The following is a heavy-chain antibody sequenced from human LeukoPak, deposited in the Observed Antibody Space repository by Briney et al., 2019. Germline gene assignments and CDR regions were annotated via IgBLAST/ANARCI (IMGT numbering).Heavy chain of an antibody. CDR2: INHSGST. Sequence: PSETLSLTCAVYGGSFSGYYWSWIRQPPGKGREWIGEINHSGSTNYNPSLKRRVTISVDTSKNQFSLKLSSVTAAATAVYSCASAYGSGSSIYYFDYWGQGTLVTVSS. D-gene: IGHD3-10*01. CDR1: GGSFSGYY. V-gene: IGHV4-34*01. CDR3: ASAYGSGSSIYYFDY. J-gene: IGHJ4*02.